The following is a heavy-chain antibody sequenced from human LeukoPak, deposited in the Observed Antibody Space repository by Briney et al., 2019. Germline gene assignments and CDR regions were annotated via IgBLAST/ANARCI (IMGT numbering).Heavy chain of an antibody. CDR2: IKSDGSAT. CDR3: ARDGLSTKPFDY. Sequence: PGGSLRLSCAASGFTFSSYWMSWVRQAPGKGLVWVSHIKSDGSATSYADSVKGRFTISRDITKNTLYLQMSSLRAEDTAVYFCARDGLSTKPFDYWGQGTLVTVSS. V-gene: IGHV3-74*01. D-gene: IGHD5/OR15-5a*01. J-gene: IGHJ4*02. CDR1: GFTFSSYW.